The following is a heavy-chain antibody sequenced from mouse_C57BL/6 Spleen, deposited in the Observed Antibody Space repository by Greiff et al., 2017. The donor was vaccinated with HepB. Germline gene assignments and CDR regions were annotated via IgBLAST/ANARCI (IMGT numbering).Heavy chain of an antibody. D-gene: IGHD1-1*01. Sequence: QVQLQQPGAELVRPGSSVKLSCKASGYTFTSYWMDWVKQRPGQGLEWIGNIYPSDSETHYNQKFKDKATLTVDKSSSTAYMQLSSLTSEDSAVYYCARITTVVAPIDYWGQGTTLTVSS. J-gene: IGHJ2*01. CDR3: ARITTVVAPIDY. CDR1: GYTFTSYW. V-gene: IGHV1-61*01. CDR2: IYPSDSET.